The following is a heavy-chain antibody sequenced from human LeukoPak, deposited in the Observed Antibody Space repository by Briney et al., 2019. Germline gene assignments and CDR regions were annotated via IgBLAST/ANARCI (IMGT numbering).Heavy chain of an antibody. CDR1: GFTFSSYS. CDR3: ARAGRPSGPPSYRDY. D-gene: IGHD2-15*01. Sequence: KPGGSLRLSCAASGFTFSSYSMNWVRQAPGKGLEWVSSISSSSSYIYYADSVKGRFTISRDNAKNSLYLQMNSLRAEDTAVYYCARAGRPSGPPSYRDYWGQGTLVTVSS. V-gene: IGHV3-21*01. CDR2: ISSSSSYI. J-gene: IGHJ4*02.